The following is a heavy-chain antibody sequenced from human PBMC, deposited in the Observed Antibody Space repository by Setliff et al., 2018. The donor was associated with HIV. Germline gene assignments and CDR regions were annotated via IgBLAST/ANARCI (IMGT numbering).Heavy chain of an antibody. Sequence: SETLSLTCTVSGGSISGYYWSWIRQPPGKGLEWIGYLYYSGSTNYNPSLKSRVTISVDTSKNQFSLKLSSVAAADTAVYYCARGADYYDSTGYYTFDYWGQGTLVTV. J-gene: IGHJ4*02. CDR2: LYYSGST. V-gene: IGHV4-59*01. D-gene: IGHD3-22*01. CDR3: ARGADYYDSTGYYTFDY. CDR1: GGSISGYY.